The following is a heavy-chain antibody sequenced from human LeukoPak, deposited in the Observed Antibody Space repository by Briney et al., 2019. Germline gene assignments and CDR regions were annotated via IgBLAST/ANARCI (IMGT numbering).Heavy chain of an antibody. D-gene: IGHD2-2*01. V-gene: IGHV1-69*01. CDR3: ARDAVGSRYYYYGMDV. Sequence: GSSVKVSCKASGGTFSSYAISWVRQAPGQGLEWMGGIIPIFGTANYAQKFQGRVTITADESTSTAYMELSSLRSEDAAVYYCARDAVGSRYYYYGMDVWGQGTTVTVSS. CDR2: IIPIFGTA. CDR1: GGTFSSYA. J-gene: IGHJ6*02.